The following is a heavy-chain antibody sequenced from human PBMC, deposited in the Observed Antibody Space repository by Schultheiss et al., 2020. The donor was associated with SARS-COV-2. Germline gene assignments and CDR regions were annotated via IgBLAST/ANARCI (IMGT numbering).Heavy chain of an antibody. CDR1: GFIFSYYA. CDR3: ARDQNSGRSPVDY. D-gene: IGHD5-12*01. J-gene: IGHJ4*02. CDR2: IGGDGSGI. V-gene: IGHV3-23*01. Sequence: GGSLRLSCTASGFIFSYYAMTWVRQAPGKGLEWVSVIGGDGSGINYADSVKGRFTISRDSSKNTLFLQMNGLRTEDTAIYYCARDQNSGRSPVDYWGQGTLVTVS.